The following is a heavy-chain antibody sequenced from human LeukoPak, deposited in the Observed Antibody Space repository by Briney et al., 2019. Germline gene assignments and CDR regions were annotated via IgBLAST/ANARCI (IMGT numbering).Heavy chain of an antibody. CDR2: LSWNGATV. D-gene: IGHD3-10*01. Sequence: PGGSLRLYCAASGFTFDDYAMHWVRQAPGKGLEWVSGLSWNGATVGYADSVKGRFTISRDNTKNSLYLQMSSLKTEDTALYYCAKDIGIALRGATFENWGQGTLVTVSS. CDR1: GFTFDDYA. V-gene: IGHV3-9*01. CDR3: AKDIGIALRGATFEN. J-gene: IGHJ4*02.